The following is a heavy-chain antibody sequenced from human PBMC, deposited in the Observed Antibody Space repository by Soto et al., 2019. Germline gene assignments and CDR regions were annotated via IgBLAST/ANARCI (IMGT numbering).Heavy chain of an antibody. V-gene: IGHV4-39*07. Sequence: PSETLSLTCTVSGGSISSSSYYWGWIRQPPGKGLEWIGSIYYSGSTYYNPSLKSRVTISVDTSKNQFSLKLSSVTAADTAVYYCARSTRAKNFDYWGQGTLVTVSS. CDR3: ARSTRAKNFDY. CDR2: IYYSGST. D-gene: IGHD1-1*01. CDR1: GGSISSSSYY. J-gene: IGHJ4*02.